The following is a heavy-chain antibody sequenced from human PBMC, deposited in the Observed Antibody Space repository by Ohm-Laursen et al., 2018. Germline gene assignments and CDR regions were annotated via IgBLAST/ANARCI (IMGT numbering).Heavy chain of an antibody. D-gene: IGHD4-23*01. Sequence: ASVKVSCKASGYTFTSYYMHWVRQAPGQGLEWMGIINPSGGSTSYAQKFQGRVTMTGDTSTSTVYMQLSSLRSEDTAVYYCARDLGRLRWPDYYYGMDVWGQGTTVTVSS. V-gene: IGHV1-46*01. CDR3: ARDLGRLRWPDYYYGMDV. CDR2: INPSGGST. J-gene: IGHJ6*02. CDR1: GYTFTSYY.